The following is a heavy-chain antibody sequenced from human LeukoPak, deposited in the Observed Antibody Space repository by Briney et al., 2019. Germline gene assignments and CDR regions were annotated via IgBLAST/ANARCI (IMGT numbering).Heavy chain of an antibody. V-gene: IGHV4-59*01. CDR3: ARDSPVDTAMVPFAY. CDR2: IYYSGST. CDR1: GGSISSYY. J-gene: IGHJ4*02. Sequence: SETLSLTCTVSGGSISSYYWSWIRQPPGKGLEWIGYIYYSGSTNYNPSLKSRVTISVDTSKNQFSLKLSSVTAADTAVYYCARDSPVDTAMVPFAYWGQGTLVTVSS. D-gene: IGHD5-18*01.